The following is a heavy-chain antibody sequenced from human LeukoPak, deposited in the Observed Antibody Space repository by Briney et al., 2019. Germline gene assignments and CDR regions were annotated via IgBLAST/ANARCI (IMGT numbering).Heavy chain of an antibody. Sequence: GGSLRLSCAASGFTFSSYWMSWVRQAPGKGLEWVANIKQDGSEKYYVDSVKGRFTISRDDAKNSLYLQMNSLRAEDTAVYYCARAVITMIVAGAFDIWGQGTMVTVSP. D-gene: IGHD3-22*01. CDR2: IKQDGSEK. CDR1: GFTFSSYW. V-gene: IGHV3-7*01. J-gene: IGHJ3*02. CDR3: ARAVITMIVAGAFDI.